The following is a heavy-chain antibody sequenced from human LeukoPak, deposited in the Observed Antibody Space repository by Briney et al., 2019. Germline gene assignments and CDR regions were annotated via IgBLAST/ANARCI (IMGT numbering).Heavy chain of an antibody. V-gene: IGHV1-2*02. CDR2: INPNSGGT. D-gene: IGHD2-21*02. J-gene: IGHJ4*02. CDR1: GYTFTGYY. Sequence: ASVKVSCKASGYTFTGYYMHWVRQAPGQGLEWMEWINPNSGGTNYAQKFQGRVTMTRDTSISTAYMELSRLRSDDTAVYYCARDPSPYCGGDCYFCYWGQGTLVTVSS. CDR3: ARDPSPYCGGDCYFCY.